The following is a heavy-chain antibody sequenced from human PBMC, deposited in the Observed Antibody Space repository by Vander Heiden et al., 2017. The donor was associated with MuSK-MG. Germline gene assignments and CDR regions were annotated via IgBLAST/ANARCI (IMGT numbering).Heavy chain of an antibody. D-gene: IGHD2-2*02. CDR2: IDHSGST. CDR1: DYSISSGYY. V-gene: IGHV4-38-2*01. Sequence: QVQLQESGPGLVKPSETLSLTCAVSDYSISSGYYWGWIRQPPGKGLEWIGSIDHSGSTYYNPSLKSRVTISVDTSKNQFSLKLNSVTAADTAVYYCARHRLWCSSTNCYKEGFDYWGQGTLVTVSS. CDR3: ARHRLWCSSTNCYKEGFDY. J-gene: IGHJ4*02.